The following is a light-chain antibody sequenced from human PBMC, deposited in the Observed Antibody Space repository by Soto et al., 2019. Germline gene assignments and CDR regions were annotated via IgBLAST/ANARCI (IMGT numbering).Light chain of an antibody. CDR2: EGS. CDR3: CSYAGSSPYV. V-gene: IGLV2-23*01. CDR1: SSDVGSYNL. J-gene: IGLJ1*01. Sequence: QSALTQPASVSGSPGQSITISCTGTSSDVGSYNLVSWYQQHPGKAPKLMIYEGSKRPSGVSNRFSGSKSGNTASLTISGLKAEYEADYYCCSYAGSSPYVFGTGTKVTVL.